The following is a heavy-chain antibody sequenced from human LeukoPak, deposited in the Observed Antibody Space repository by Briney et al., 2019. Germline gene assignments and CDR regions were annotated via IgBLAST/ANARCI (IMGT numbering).Heavy chain of an antibody. CDR3: ARDPKNSNSWYWYFDL. J-gene: IGHJ2*01. D-gene: IGHD6-13*01. V-gene: IGHV3-11*01. Sequence: GGSLRLSCAASGFAFSDYYMSWIRQAPGKGLERISYMSGSGGTIYYADSVRGRFTISMDHAKNSLNLQMNSLSAEDTAVYYCARDPKNSNSWYWYFDLWGRGTLVTVSS. CDR2: MSGSGGTI. CDR1: GFAFSDYY.